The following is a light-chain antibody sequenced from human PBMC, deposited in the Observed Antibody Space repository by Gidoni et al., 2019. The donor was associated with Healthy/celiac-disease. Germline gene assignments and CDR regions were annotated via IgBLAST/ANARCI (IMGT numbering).Light chain of an antibody. CDR2: EVS. CDR1: SSDVGGYNY. V-gene: IGLV2-14*01. Sequence: QAARTQPASGSGAPGQSITISCTGTSSDVGGYNYVSWYQQHPGTAPKLMIYEVSNRPSGVSNRFSGSKSGNTASLTISGLQAEDEADYYCSSYTSSSTYVFGTGTKVTVL. J-gene: IGLJ1*01. CDR3: SSYTSSSTYV.